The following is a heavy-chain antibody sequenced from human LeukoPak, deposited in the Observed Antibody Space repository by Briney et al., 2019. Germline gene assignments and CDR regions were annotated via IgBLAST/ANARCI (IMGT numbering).Heavy chain of an antibody. CDR3: ARGSITMVRGVITYYYYYYMDV. V-gene: IGHV4-34*01. CDR1: VGSFSGYY. D-gene: IGHD3-10*01. CDR2: INHSGST. Sequence: SETLSLTCAVYVGSFSGYYWSWIRQPPGKGLEWIGEINHSGSTNYNPSLKSRVTISVDTSKNQFSLKLSSVNAADTAVYYCARGSITMVRGVITYYYYYYMDVWGKGTTVTVSS. J-gene: IGHJ6*03.